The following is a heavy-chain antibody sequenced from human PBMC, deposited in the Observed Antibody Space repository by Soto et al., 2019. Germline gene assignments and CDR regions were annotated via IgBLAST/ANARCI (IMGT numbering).Heavy chain of an antibody. CDR3: TTGGDAWTTGL. CDR1: GGSFSSSPGYY. D-gene: IGHD2-21*01. J-gene: IGHJ4*02. CDR2: VHPSGNT. V-gene: IGHV4-39*02. Sequence: QLQLQESGPGLVKPSETLSLTCTVSGGSFSSSPGYYWGWMRQPPGKGLEWIGTVHPSGNTYYNPSFKSRVSISKYSSRTPLSRPLTSVTAADTAIYYGTTGGDAWTTGLWGQGTLVTASS.